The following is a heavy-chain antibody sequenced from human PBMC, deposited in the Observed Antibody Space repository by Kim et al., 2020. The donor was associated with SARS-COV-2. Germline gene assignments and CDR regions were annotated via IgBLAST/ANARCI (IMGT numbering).Heavy chain of an antibody. CDR3: ARPRETFGRAYYYYGMDV. CDR2: IIPILGIA. Sequence: SVKVSCKASGGTFSSYAISWVRQAPGQGLEWMGRIIPILGIANYAQKFQGRVTITADKSTSTAYMELSSLGSEDTAVYYCARPRETFGRAYYYYGMDVWGQGTTVTVSS. D-gene: IGHD3-3*01. V-gene: IGHV1-69*04. CDR1: GGTFSSYA. J-gene: IGHJ6*02.